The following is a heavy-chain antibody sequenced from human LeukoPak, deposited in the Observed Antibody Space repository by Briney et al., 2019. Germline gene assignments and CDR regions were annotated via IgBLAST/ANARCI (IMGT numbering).Heavy chain of an antibody. J-gene: IGHJ5*02. CDR3: ARATTFWSGYYNWFDP. D-gene: IGHD3-3*01. V-gene: IGHV1-8*03. Sequence: ASVKVSCKASGYTFTSYDINWVRQATGQGLEWMGWMNPNSGNTGYAQMFQGRVTITRNTSISTAYMELSSLRSEDTAVYYCARATTFWSGYYNWFDPWGQGTLVTVSS. CDR1: GYTFTSYD. CDR2: MNPNSGNT.